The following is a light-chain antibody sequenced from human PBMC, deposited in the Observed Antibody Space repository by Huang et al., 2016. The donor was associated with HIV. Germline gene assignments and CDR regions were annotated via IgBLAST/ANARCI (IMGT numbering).Light chain of an antibody. V-gene: IGKV3-15*01. CDR1: QSVSSN. CDR3: QQYQDWPRT. Sequence: EIVMTQSPGTLSLSPGERAPLPCRPRQSVSSNLAWYQHKPGQAPRLLIYGASTRATGVPARFRDSGSGTGVALGVSSLQSGDFVVDYCQQYQDWPRTFGQGTEVEIK. J-gene: IGKJ1*01. CDR2: GAS.